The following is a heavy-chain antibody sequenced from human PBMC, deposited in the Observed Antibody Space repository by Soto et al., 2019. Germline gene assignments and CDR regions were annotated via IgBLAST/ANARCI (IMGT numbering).Heavy chain of an antibody. Sequence: EVKLLESGGGLAQPGGSLRLSCTASGFTFSNFAMSWVRQAPGRGLQWLSGISGAGGATYYADSAKGRFTISRDKANNTLFIDINGLRAEDTAVYYCARDWQLFQPYDFDHWGQGILVTVTS. D-gene: IGHD3-9*01. CDR3: ARDWQLFQPYDFDH. CDR2: ISGAGGAT. V-gene: IGHV3-23*01. J-gene: IGHJ5*02. CDR1: GFTFSNFA.